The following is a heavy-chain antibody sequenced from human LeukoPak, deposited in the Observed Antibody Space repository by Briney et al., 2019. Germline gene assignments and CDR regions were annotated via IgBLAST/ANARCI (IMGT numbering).Heavy chain of an antibody. Sequence: GESLKISCKGSGYSFTSYWIGWVRQMPGKGLEWMGIIYPGDSDTRYSPSFQGQVTISADKSISTAYLQWSSLKASDTAMYYCARTHMGQQLVRLRSTVVKKETYYFDYWGQGTLVTVSS. CDR2: IYPGDSDT. D-gene: IGHD6-13*01. J-gene: IGHJ4*02. V-gene: IGHV5-51*01. CDR1: GYSFTSYW. CDR3: ARTHMGQQLVRLRSTVVKKETYYFDY.